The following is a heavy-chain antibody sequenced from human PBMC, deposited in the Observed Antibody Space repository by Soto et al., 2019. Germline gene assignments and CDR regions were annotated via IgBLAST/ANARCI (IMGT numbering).Heavy chain of an antibody. CDR1: GFTVSRYG. CDR3: AQDRPQYYDFWSGYNPFN. CDR2: IPYDVSNK. D-gene: IGHD3-3*01. V-gene: IGHV3-30*18. Sequence: XGFLTLTFAASGFTVSRYGRHWVRPAPGKGLEWVAVIPYDVSNKYYADSVKGRFTISRDNSKNTLYLQMNSLRAEDTAVYYCAQDRPQYYDFWSGYNPFNCGQRTLVTVTS. J-gene: IGHJ4*02.